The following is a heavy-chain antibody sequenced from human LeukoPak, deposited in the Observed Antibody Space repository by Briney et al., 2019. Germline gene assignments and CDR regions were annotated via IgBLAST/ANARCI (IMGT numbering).Heavy chain of an antibody. D-gene: IGHD2-2*01. CDR3: ARFTGYCSSISCYGGFDP. CDR1: GYTFTGYY. J-gene: IGHJ5*02. CDR2: INPNSGGT. V-gene: IGHV1-2*02. Sequence: ASVKVSCKASGYTFTGYYMHWVRQAPGQGLEWMGWINPNSGGTNYAQKFQGRVTMTRDTSISTAYLQWSSLKASDTAMYYCARFTGYCSSISCYGGFDPWGQGTLVTVSS.